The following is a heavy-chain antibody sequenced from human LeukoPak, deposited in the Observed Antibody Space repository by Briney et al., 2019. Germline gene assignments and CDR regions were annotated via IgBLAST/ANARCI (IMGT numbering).Heavy chain of an antibody. CDR3: ARDLWDYDILTGYYPDAFDI. CDR2: IYTSGST. D-gene: IGHD3-9*01. Sequence: SETLSLTCTVSGGSISSYYWSWIRQPAGKGLEWLGRIYTSGSTNYNPSLKSRVTMSVDTSKNQFSLKLSSVTAADTAVYYCARDLWDYDILTGYYPDAFDIWGQGTMVTVSS. J-gene: IGHJ3*02. CDR1: GGSISSYY. V-gene: IGHV4-4*07.